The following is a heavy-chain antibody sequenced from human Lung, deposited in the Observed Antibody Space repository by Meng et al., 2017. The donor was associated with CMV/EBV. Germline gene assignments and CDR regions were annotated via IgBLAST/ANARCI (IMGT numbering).Heavy chain of an antibody. CDR2: ISSSSSYI. D-gene: IGHD3-22*01. Sequence: GSLKIPXAASGFTFSSYSMNWVRQAPGRGLEWVSSISSSSSYISYADSVKGRFIISRDNAKNSLYLQMNSLRAEDTAVYHCAPTYYYDSSGYYPFADWGQGKRVTGSS. CDR3: APTYYYDSSGYYPFAD. J-gene: IGHJ4*02. CDR1: GFTFSSYS. V-gene: IGHV3-21*01.